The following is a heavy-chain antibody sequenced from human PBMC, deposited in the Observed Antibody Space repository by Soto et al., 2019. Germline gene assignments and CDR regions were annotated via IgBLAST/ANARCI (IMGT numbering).Heavy chain of an antibody. J-gene: IGHJ4*02. V-gene: IGHV4-30-4*01. D-gene: IGHD5-18*01. CDR1: GGSISSGDYY. CDR2: IYYSGST. Sequence: SETLSLTCTVSGGSISSGDYYWSWIRQPPGKGLEWIGYIYYSGSTYYNPSLKSRVTISVDTSKNQFSLKLSSVTAADTAVYYCARVVSYEPGYSYGYFYFDYWGQGTLVTVSS. CDR3: ARVVSYEPGYSYGYFYFDY.